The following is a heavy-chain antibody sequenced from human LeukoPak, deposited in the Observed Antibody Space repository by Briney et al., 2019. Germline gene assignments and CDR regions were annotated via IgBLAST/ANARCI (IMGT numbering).Heavy chain of an antibody. CDR1: GGSISSGGYY. V-gene: IGHV4-61*08. J-gene: IGHJ4*02. CDR2: IYYSGST. CDR3: ARDEGSGWYWDY. Sequence: SQTLSLTCTVSGGSISSGGYYWSWIRQPPGKGLEWIGYIYYSGSTNYNPSLKSRVTISVDTSKNQFSLKLSSVTAADTAVYYCARDEGSGWYWDYWGQGTLVTVSS. D-gene: IGHD6-19*01.